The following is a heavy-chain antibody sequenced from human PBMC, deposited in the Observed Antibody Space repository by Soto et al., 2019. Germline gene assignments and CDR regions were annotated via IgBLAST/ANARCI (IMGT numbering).Heavy chain of an antibody. CDR3: ASQGLYYYGLDV. V-gene: IGHV3-74*01. CDR1: GFPFSTYW. J-gene: IGHJ6*02. Sequence: GGSLRLSCAASGFPFSTYWMHWVRQAPGKGPVWVSRINNDGSTTRYADSVKGRFTISRDNAKNTLYLQMNSLRAENTAVYYCASQGLYYYGLDVWGQGTTVTVSS. CDR2: INNDGSTT.